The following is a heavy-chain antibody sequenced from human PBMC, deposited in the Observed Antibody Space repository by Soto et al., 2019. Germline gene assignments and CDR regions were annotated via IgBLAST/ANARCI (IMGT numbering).Heavy chain of an antibody. Sequence: SETLSLTCAVSGGSISSSNWWSWVRQPPGKGLEWIGEIYHSGSTNYNPSLKSRVTISVDKSKNQFSLKLSSVTAADTAVYYCARGVSGWFGEYAYYYYGMDVWGQGTTVTVSS. CDR3: ARGVSGWFGEYAYYYYGMDV. D-gene: IGHD3-10*01. CDR2: IYHSGST. CDR1: GGSISSSNW. J-gene: IGHJ6*02. V-gene: IGHV4-4*02.